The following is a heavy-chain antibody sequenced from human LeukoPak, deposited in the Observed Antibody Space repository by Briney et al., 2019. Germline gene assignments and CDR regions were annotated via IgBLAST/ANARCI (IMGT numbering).Heavy chain of an antibody. V-gene: IGHV3-7*04. J-gene: IGHJ4*02. D-gene: IGHD5-24*01. Sequence: GGSLRLSCAASGFNFSSHWMNWVRQAPGKGLEWVADIKGDGSKKYYVDSVKGRFTISRDNAKNSLYLQMNSLRAEDTAIYYCTRVGYIDEGIDYWGQGTLVTVSS. CDR2: IKGDGSKK. CDR1: GFNFSSHW. CDR3: TRVGYIDEGIDY.